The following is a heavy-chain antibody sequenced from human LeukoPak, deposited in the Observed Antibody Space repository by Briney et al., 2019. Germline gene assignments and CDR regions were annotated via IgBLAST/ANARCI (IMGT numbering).Heavy chain of an antibody. V-gene: IGHV3-9*01. Sequence: PGGSLRLSCAASGFTFDDYAMHWVRQAPGKGLEWVSGISWNSGSIGYADSVKGRFTISRDNAKNSLYLQMNSLRAEDTALYYCAKDMGPWGNTMIVHSGGYFDYWGQGTLVTVSS. D-gene: IGHD3-22*01. CDR3: AKDMGPWGNTMIVHSGGYFDY. CDR2: ISWNSGSI. J-gene: IGHJ4*02. CDR1: GFTFDDYA.